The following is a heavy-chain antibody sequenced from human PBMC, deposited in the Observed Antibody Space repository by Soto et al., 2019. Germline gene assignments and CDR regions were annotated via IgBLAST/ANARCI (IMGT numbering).Heavy chain of an antibody. Sequence: SVKVSCKASGGTFSSYAISWVRQAPGQGLEWMGGIIPIFGTANYAQKFQGRVTITADESTSTAYMELSSLRSEDMAVYYCARAAYYDILTDSKDAFDIWGQGTMVTVSS. J-gene: IGHJ3*02. V-gene: IGHV1-69*13. CDR1: GGTFSSYA. D-gene: IGHD3-9*01. CDR3: ARAAYYDILTDSKDAFDI. CDR2: IIPIFGTA.